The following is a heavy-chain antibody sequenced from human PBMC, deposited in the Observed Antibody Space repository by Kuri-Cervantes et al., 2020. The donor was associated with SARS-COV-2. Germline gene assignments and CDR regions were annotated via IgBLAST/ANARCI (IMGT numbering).Heavy chain of an antibody. Sequence: GGSLRLSCAASGFTFDDYAMHWVRQAPGKGLEWVSLISWDGGSTYYADSVKGRFTISRDNSKNSLYLQMNSLRAEDTALYYCAKDGDCSSTGCYYMDVWGKGTTVTVSS. V-gene: IGHV3-43D*03. CDR1: GFTFDDYA. CDR3: AKDGDCSSTGCYYMDV. D-gene: IGHD2-2*01. CDR2: ISWDGGST. J-gene: IGHJ6*03.